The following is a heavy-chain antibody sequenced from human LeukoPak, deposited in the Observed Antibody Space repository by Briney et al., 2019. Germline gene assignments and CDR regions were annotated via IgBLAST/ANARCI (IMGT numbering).Heavy chain of an antibody. Sequence: ASVKVSCKASGYTFTSYGISWVRQAPGQGLEWMGWISAYNGNTNYAQKLQGRVTMTTDTSTSTAYMELRSLRSDDTAVYYCARDLTQWLVRLWGYWGQGTLVTVSP. CDR2: ISAYNGNT. CDR1: GYTFTSYG. CDR3: ARDLTQWLVRLWGY. D-gene: IGHD6-19*01. V-gene: IGHV1-18*01. J-gene: IGHJ4*02.